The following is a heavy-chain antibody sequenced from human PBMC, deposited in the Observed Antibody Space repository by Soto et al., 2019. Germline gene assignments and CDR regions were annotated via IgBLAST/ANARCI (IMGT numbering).Heavy chain of an antibody. CDR2: LNYNGDPT. J-gene: IGHJ4*02. CDR3: AKDLYGSRRGSFDY. V-gene: IGHV3-23*01. CDR1: GFTFSSFA. Sequence: EVQLLESGGGLVQPGGSLRLSCAASGFTFSSFAMSWVRQTPGKGLEWVSALNYNGDPTKYADSVKCRFTISRDNSNNMLYLQMNSLRADDTAVYYCAKDLYGSRRGSFDYWGQGTLVTVSS. D-gene: IGHD1-26*01.